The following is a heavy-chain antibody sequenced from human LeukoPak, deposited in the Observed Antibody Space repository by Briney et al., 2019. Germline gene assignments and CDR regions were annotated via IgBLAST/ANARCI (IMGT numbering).Heavy chain of an antibody. CDR1: GFIFSGYS. CDR3: ARLRLGSSGWHYSDY. V-gene: IGHV3-7*05. J-gene: IGHJ4*02. CDR2: IKHDGSEI. D-gene: IGHD6-19*01. Sequence: GGSLRLPCAASGFIFSGYSMTWVRQAPGKGLEWVANIKHDGSEISYVDSVKGRFTISRDDAKKSLYLQMNTLRAEDTAVYYCARLRLGSSGWHYSDYWGQGTLVTVSS.